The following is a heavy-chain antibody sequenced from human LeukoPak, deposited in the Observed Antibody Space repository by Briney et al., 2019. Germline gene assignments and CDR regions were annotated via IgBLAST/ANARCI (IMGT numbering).Heavy chain of an antibody. CDR1: GFTFSSYG. V-gene: IGHV3-33*01. Sequence: GGSLTLSCAASGFTFSSYGMHWVRQAPGKGLEWVAVIWYDGSNKYYADSVKGRFTISRDNSKNTLYLQMNSLRAEDTAVYYCARDGEQWLVGYFQHWGQGTLVTVSS. CDR3: ARDGEQWLVGYFQH. D-gene: IGHD6-19*01. CDR2: IWYDGSNK. J-gene: IGHJ1*01.